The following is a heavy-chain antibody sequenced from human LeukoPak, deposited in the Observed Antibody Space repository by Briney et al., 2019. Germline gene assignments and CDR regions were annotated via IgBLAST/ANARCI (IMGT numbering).Heavy chain of an antibody. CDR2: IYHSGST. J-gene: IGHJ3*02. D-gene: IGHD2-15*01. Sequence: PSETLSLTCAVSGHSISSGYYWGWIRQPPGKGLEWIGSIYHSGSTYYNPSLKSRVTISVDTSKNRFSLKLSSVTAADTAVYYCARDVGYCSGGSCPDAFDIWGQGTMVTVSS. CDR3: ARDVGYCSGGSCPDAFDI. V-gene: IGHV4-38-2*02. CDR1: GHSISSGYY.